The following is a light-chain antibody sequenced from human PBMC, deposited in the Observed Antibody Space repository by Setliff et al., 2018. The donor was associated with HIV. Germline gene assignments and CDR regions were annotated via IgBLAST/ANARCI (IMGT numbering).Light chain of an antibody. V-gene: IGLV2-23*01. Sequence: QSVLTQPASVSGSPGQSITISCTGTSSDIGRYNLVSWYQQYPGKAPKLMIYQATTRPSGVSNRFSGSKSGNTASLTISGLQAEDEADYYCCSNTGSNTYVFGSGTKVTVL. CDR1: SSDIGRYNL. CDR2: QAT. CDR3: CSNTGSNTYV. J-gene: IGLJ1*01.